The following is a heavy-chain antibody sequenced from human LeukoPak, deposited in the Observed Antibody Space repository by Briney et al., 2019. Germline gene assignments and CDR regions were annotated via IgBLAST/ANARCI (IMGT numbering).Heavy chain of an antibody. Sequence: GGSLRLSCAASGFTFSSYSMNWVRQAPGKGLEWVSYISSSSSTIYYADSVKGRFTISRDNAKNSLYLQMNSLRAEDTAVYYCARTVGIAAAGDAFDIWGQGTMVTVSS. CDR1: GFTFSSYS. D-gene: IGHD6-13*01. V-gene: IGHV3-48*01. J-gene: IGHJ3*02. CDR3: ARTVGIAAAGDAFDI. CDR2: ISSSSSTI.